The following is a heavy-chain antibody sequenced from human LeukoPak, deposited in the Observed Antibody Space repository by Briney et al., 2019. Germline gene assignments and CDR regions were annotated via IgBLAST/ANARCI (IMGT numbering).Heavy chain of an antibody. D-gene: IGHD4-11*01. J-gene: IGHJ4*02. CDR1: GGSISSSSYY. V-gene: IGHV3-7*01. CDR3: TREDHSNYNY. Sequence: QPSETLSLTCTVSGGSISSSSYYWGWIRQAPGKGLEWVASIKQDGGETFYVDSVRGRFTISRDNAKNSLYLQMNSLRAEDTAVYYCTREDHSNYNYWGQGTLVTVSS. CDR2: IKQDGGET.